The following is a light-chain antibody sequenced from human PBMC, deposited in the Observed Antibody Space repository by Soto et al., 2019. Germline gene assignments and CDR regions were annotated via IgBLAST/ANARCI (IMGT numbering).Light chain of an antibody. J-gene: IGKJ5*01. CDR3: QQHNSFSIT. CDR2: KAS. CDR1: ESISSW. V-gene: IGKV1-5*03. Sequence: DIQMTQSPSTLSASVGDRVTMTCRASESISSWLAWYQQKPGKAPKLLIYKASSLESGVPSRFSGSGSGTEFTLTINSLQADDFATYYCQQHNSFSITFGQGTRLET.